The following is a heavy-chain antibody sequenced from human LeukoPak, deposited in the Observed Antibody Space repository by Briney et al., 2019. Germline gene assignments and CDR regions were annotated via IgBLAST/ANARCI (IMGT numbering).Heavy chain of an antibody. D-gene: IGHD1-26*01. CDR3: TRLSHVAGAPKVSWFDP. V-gene: IGHV4-38-2*02. J-gene: IGHJ5*02. CDR1: AYSISDGFV. Sequence: SETLSLTCTVSAYSISDGFVWGWIRQAPGKGLEWIGSIYHSGTSYYNPSLKSRISMSVDTSKNQFSLNLRSVTAADTAVYYCTRLSHVAGAPKVSWFDPWGRGTLVTVSS. CDR2: IYHSGTS.